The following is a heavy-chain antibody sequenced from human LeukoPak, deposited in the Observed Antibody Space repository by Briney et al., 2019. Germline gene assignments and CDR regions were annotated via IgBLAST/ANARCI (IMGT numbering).Heavy chain of an antibody. CDR2: IGVGGST. D-gene: IGHD6-19*01. V-gene: IGHV3-23*01. Sequence: GGSLRLSCVASGFTFSNYAISWVRQAPGKELQWVSTIGVGGSTYYADFVKGQFTISRDNSKNMVHLQMNSLRAEDTAVYYCARDQRVGTSGRRYYFDYWGQGTLVTVSS. J-gene: IGHJ4*02. CDR3: ARDQRVGTSGRRYYFDY. CDR1: GFTFSNYA.